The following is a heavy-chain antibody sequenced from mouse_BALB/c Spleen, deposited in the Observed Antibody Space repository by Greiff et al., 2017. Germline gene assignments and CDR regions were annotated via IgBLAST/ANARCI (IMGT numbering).Heavy chain of an antibody. CDR2: INSNGGST. D-gene: IGHD2-3*01. Sequence: EVQGVESGGGLVKLGGSLKLSCAASGFTFSSYYMSWVRQTPEKRLELVAAINSNGGSTYYPDTVKGRFTISRDNAKNTLYLQMSSLKSEDTALYYCARQGGLLFFDYWGQGTTLTVSS. CDR3: ARQGGLLFFDY. CDR1: GFTFSSYY. V-gene: IGHV5-6-2*01. J-gene: IGHJ2*01.